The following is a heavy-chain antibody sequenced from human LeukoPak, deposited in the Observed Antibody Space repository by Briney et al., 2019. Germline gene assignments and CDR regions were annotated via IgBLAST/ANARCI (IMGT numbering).Heavy chain of an antibody. J-gene: IGHJ4*02. D-gene: IGHD1-7*01. CDR1: GFPFSGFA. CDR2: ITSNGGST. CDR3: LKGNVGTPFDY. V-gene: IGHV3-64D*09. Sequence: PGGSLRLSCSASGFPFSGFAIHWVRQAPGKGLEYVSAITSNGGSTHYADSVKGRFTISRDNSKNTVYLQMSSLRDEDTAVYYRLKGNVGTPFDYWGQGPQVTVSS.